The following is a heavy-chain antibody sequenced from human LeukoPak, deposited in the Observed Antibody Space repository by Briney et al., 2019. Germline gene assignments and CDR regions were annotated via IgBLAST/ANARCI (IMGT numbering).Heavy chain of an antibody. J-gene: IGHJ4*02. CDR2: INHSGGT. D-gene: IGHD2-15*01. CDR3: ARALNPLPGTYYFDY. Sequence: SETLSLTCAVYGRSLSGYYWNWIRQPPGTGLEWVGEINHSGGTNYNPSLKSRITISVDTSKKQFSLKLSSVTAADTAVYYCARALNPLPGTYYFDYWGQGTLVTVSS. CDR1: GRSLSGYY. V-gene: IGHV4-34*01.